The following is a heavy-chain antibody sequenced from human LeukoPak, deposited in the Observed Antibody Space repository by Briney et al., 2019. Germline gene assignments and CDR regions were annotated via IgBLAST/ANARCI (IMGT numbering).Heavy chain of an antibody. CDR1: GSTVSSNY. D-gene: IGHD2-15*01. V-gene: IGHV3-53*01. Sequence: GSLRLSCAASGSTVSSNYMSWVRQAPGEGLEWVSVIYSGGSTYYADSVKGRFTISRDNSKNTLYLQMNSLRAEDTAVYYCARDTVVVVAPPEDYYYMDVWGKGTTVTASS. CDR2: IYSGGST. CDR3: ARDTVVVVAPPEDYYYMDV. J-gene: IGHJ6*03.